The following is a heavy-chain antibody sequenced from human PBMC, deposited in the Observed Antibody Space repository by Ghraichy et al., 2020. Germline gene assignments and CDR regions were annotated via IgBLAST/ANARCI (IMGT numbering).Heavy chain of an antibody. V-gene: IGHV4-39*01. D-gene: IGHD6-19*01. CDR3: ARRGLSGWTDY. CDR1: GGSISSSSYY. CDR2: IYYSGST. Sequence: SETLSLTCTVSGGSISSSSYYWGWIRQPPGKGLEWIGSIYYSGSTYYNPSLKSRVTISVDTSKNQFSLKLSSVTAADTAVYYCARRGLSGWTDYWGQGTLVTVSS. J-gene: IGHJ4*02.